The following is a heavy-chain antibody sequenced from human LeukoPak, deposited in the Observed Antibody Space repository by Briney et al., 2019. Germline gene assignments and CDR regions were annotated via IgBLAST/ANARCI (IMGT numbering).Heavy chain of an antibody. CDR3: ATPMVRGAWVFDY. J-gene: IGHJ4*02. CDR2: ISSSGSTI. CDR1: GFTFSSYS. D-gene: IGHD3-10*01. V-gene: IGHV3-48*01. Sequence: GGSLRLSCAASGFTFSSYSMNWVRQAPGKGLEGVSYISSSGSTIYYADSVKGRFTISRDNSKNTLYLQMNSLRAEDTAVYYCATPMVRGAWVFDYWGQGTLVTVSS.